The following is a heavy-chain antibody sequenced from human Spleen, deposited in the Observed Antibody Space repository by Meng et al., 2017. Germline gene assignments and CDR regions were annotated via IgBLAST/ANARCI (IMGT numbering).Heavy chain of an antibody. D-gene: IGHD5-18*01. V-gene: IGHV4-4*03. CDR1: GCSISSSNG. Sequence: PVMCTPLGTPSSHCLCLGCSISSSNGWSWVRQPPGKGLEWIGEIYHSGSTNYNPSLKSRVTISVDKYKNQFSLKLSSVTAADTAVYYCARVGSYGYLGYFDYWGQGTLVTVSS. J-gene: IGHJ4*02. CDR2: IYHSGST. CDR3: ARVGSYGYLGYFDY.